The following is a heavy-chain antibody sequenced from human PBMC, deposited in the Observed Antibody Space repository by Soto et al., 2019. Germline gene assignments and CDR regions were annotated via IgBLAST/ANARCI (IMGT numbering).Heavy chain of an antibody. J-gene: IGHJ6*02. CDR2: INHSGSA. V-gene: IGHV4-34*01. D-gene: IGHD3-22*01. Sequence: SETLSFTCAVSGGCFSGYYWSWIRQPPGKRLEWIGEINHSGSANYNPSLKSRVAISVDTSKNQFSLKLSSLTAADTAVYYCAGVHSSGDSYCYYGMDVWGQGTTVTVSS. CDR1: GGCFSGYY. CDR3: AGVHSSGDSYCYYGMDV.